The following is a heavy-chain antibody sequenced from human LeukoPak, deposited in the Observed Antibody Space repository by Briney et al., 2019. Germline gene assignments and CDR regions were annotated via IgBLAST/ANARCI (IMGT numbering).Heavy chain of an antibody. J-gene: IGHJ4*02. V-gene: IGHV3-21*01. CDR3: ASPSCSGGSCYMGSFDY. CDR2: ISSSSSYI. Sequence: GGSLRLSCAASGFTFSSYAMHWVRQAPGKGLEWVSSISSSSSYIYYADSVKGRFTISRDNAKNSLYLQMNSLRAEDTAVYYCASPSCSGGSCYMGSFDYWGQGTLVTVSS. D-gene: IGHD2-15*01. CDR1: GFTFSSYA.